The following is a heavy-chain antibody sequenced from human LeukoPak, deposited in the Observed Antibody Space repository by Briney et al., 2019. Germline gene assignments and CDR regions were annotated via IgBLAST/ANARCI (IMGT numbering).Heavy chain of an antibody. CDR3: AREGGKGDRSGYYRNWFDP. D-gene: IGHD3-22*01. V-gene: IGHV1-46*01. J-gene: IGHJ5*02. CDR1: GYTLTSYY. CDR2: INPSGGST. Sequence: GASVKVSCKAFGYTLTSYYMHWLRQSPGQGLEWMGIINPSGGSTSSAQKFQGRVTMTRDTSTSTVYMELSSLRSEDTAVYYCAREGGKGDRSGYYRNWFDPSGQGTLVTVSS.